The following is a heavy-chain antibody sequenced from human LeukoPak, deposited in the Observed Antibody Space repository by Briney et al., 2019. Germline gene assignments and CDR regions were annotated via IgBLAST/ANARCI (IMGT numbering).Heavy chain of an antibody. CDR1: GFTFSSHS. D-gene: IGHD1-26*01. CDR2: ISSSSSTI. V-gene: IGHV3-48*01. Sequence: GGSLRLSCAASGFTFSSHSMIWVRQAPSEGLEWVSHISSSSSTIYYADSVKGRFTISRDNSKNTLYLQMNSLRAEDTAVYYCARDPNGSLDYWGQGTLVTVSS. J-gene: IGHJ4*02. CDR3: ARDPNGSLDY.